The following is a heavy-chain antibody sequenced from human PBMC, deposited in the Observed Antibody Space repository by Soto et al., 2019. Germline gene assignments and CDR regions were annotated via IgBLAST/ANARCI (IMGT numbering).Heavy chain of an antibody. CDR2: IYYSGSA. J-gene: IGHJ4*02. D-gene: IGHD4-17*01. Sequence: QGQLQESGPGLVKPSQTLYLTCTVSGGSISSGGYYWSWIRQHPGKGLEWIGYIYYSGSAYYNPSLKSRLTISVATSKTQFSLKLSSVTAADTAVYDCARTHDYGDFDYWGQGTLVTVSS. V-gene: IGHV4-31*03. CDR1: GGSISSGGYY. CDR3: ARTHDYGDFDY.